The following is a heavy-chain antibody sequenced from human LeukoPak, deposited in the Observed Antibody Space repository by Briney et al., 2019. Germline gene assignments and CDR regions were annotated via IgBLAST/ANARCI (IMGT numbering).Heavy chain of an antibody. CDR3: ARHENRVTLNWFDP. J-gene: IGHJ5*02. V-gene: IGHV4-39*01. Sequence: SETLSLXCTVSGGSISSSSYYWGWIRQPPGKGLEWIGSIYYSGITYYNPSLKSRVTISVDTSKNQFSLKLSSVTAADTAVYYCARHENRVTLNWFDPWGQGTLVTVSS. CDR2: IYYSGIT. D-gene: IGHD3-10*01. CDR1: GGSISSSSYY.